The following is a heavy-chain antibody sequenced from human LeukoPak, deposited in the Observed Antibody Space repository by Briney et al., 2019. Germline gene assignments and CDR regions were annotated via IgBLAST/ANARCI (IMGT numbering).Heavy chain of an antibody. CDR2: ISSSSSYI. V-gene: IGHV3-21*01. Sequence: KPGRSLRLSCAASGLTFSSYSMNWVRQAPGKGLEWVSSISSSSSYIYYADSVKGRFTISRDNAKNSLCLQMNSLRAEDTAVYYCARDKFGDRGVMPDAFDIWGQGTMVTVSS. CDR3: ARDKFGDRGVMPDAFDI. CDR1: GLTFSSYS. D-gene: IGHD3-10*01. J-gene: IGHJ3*02.